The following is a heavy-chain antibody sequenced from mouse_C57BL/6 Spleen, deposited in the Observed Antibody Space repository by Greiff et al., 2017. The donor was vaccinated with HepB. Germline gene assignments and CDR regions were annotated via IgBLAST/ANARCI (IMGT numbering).Heavy chain of an antibody. CDR3: ARRGDITTVVDY. CDR2: INPYNGGT. D-gene: IGHD1-1*01. V-gene: IGHV1-19*01. J-gene: IGHJ2*01. Sequence: VQLQQSGPVLVKPGASVKMSCKASGYTFTDYYMNWVKQSHGKSLEWIGVINPYNGGTSYNQKFKGKATLTVDKSSSTAYMERNSLTSEDSAVYYCARRGDITTVVDYWGQGTTLTVSS. CDR1: GYTFTDYY.